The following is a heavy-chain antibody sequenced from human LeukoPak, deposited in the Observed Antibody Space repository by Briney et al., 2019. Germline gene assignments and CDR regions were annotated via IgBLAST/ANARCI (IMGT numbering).Heavy chain of an antibody. J-gene: IGHJ6*03. Sequence: SETLSLTCTVSGGSISSYYWSWIRQPPGKGLEWIGYIYYSGSTNYNPSLKSRVTISVDTSKNQFSLKLSSVTAADTAVYHCARGGGMGHYYYYMDVWGQGTTVTISS. CDR3: ARGGGMGHYYYYMDV. V-gene: IGHV4-59*01. CDR2: IYYSGST. D-gene: IGHD5-24*01. CDR1: GGSISSYY.